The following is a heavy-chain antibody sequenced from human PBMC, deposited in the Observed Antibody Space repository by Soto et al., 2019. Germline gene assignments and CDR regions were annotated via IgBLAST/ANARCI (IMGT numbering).Heavy chain of an antibody. V-gene: IGHV4-30-4*08. CDR3: AIGGGYGCSGGSCYDTLFDY. CDR1: GGSIDRSNYY. J-gene: IGHJ4*02. CDR2: IYYSGST. D-gene: IGHD2-15*01. Sequence: SETLSLTCNVSGGSIDRSNYYWDWLRQPPGKGLEWIGYIYYSGSTYYKQSLKSRVTISVDTSKNQFSLKLSSVTAADTAVYYCAIGGGYGCSGGSCYDTLFDYWGQGTLVTVSS.